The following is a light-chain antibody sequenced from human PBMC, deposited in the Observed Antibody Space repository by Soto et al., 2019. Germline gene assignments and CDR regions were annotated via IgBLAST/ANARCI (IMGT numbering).Light chain of an antibody. V-gene: IGLV1-44*01. Sequence: QCVLTQPPSASGTPGERVTISCSGSSSNIGSNTVNWYQQLPGTAPKLLIYSNNQRPSGVPDRFSGSKSGTSASLAISGLQSEEEADYYWAAWDDSLNGLFGTGTKVPVL. J-gene: IGLJ1*01. CDR3: AAWDDSLNGL. CDR2: SNN. CDR1: SSNIGSNT.